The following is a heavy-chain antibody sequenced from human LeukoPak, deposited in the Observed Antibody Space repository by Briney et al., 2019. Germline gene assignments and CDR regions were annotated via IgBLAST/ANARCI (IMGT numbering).Heavy chain of an antibody. CDR2: INHSGST. CDR3: AGNCSSTSCDSRNWFDP. Sequence: SETLSPTCAVYGGSFSGYYWSWIRQPPGKGLEWIGEINHSGSTNYNPSLKSRVTISVDTSKNQFSLKLSSVTAADTAVYYCAGNCSSTSCDSRNWFDPWGQGTLVTVSS. D-gene: IGHD2-2*02. V-gene: IGHV4-34*01. CDR1: GGSFSGYY. J-gene: IGHJ5*02.